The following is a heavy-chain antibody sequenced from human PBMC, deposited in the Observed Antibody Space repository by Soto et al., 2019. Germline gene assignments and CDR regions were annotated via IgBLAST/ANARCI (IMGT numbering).Heavy chain of an antibody. CDR3: ARYCSGARCYSNDAFDV. CDR2: IWNDGSNE. J-gene: IGHJ3*01. V-gene: IGHV3-33*07. CDR1: GFTFSSHD. Sequence: GGSLRLSCAASGFTFSSHDVYWVRQAPGKGLEWVALIWNDGSNEYYADSVKGRFTISRDNSKNTLYLQMNNLRAEDSAVYYCARYCSGARCYSNDAFDVWGQGTMVTVSS. D-gene: IGHD2-15*01.